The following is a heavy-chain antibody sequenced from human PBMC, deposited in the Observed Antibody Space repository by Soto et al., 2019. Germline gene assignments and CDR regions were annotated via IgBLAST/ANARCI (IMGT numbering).Heavy chain of an antibody. V-gene: IGHV4-34*01. CDR3: VRIRCQLPSSVLWLDP. CDR2: INHVGGT. J-gene: IGHJ5*02. D-gene: IGHD3-16*01. CDR1: GGFLSESY. Sequence: SETLSLTCGVYGGFLSESYWTWIRQPPGKGLEWIGEINHVGGTNYNPSLKSRVTMSVDTSQNQFSLRLISVTAADTAMYFCVRIRCQLPSSVLWLDPWGQGTPVTVSS.